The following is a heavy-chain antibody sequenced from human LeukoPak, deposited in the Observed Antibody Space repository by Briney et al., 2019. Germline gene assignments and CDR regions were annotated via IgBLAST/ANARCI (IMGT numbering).Heavy chain of an antibody. J-gene: IGHJ4*02. Sequence: GGSLRLSCAASGFTFSSYSMTWVRQAPGKGLEWVSYISSSSSTIYYADSVKGRFTISRDNAKNSLYLQMNSLRDEDTAVYYCARKRDYYDSSGYYQIFDYWGQGTLVTVSS. CDR1: GFTFSSYS. D-gene: IGHD3-22*01. CDR3: ARKRDYYDSSGYYQIFDY. CDR2: ISSSSSTI. V-gene: IGHV3-48*02.